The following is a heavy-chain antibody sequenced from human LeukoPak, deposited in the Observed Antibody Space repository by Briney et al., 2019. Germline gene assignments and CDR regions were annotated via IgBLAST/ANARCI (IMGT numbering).Heavy chain of an antibody. CDR1: GGSISSYY. Sequence: SETLSLTCTVSGGSISSYYWSWIRQPPGKGLEWIGYIYYSGSTNYNPSLKSRVTISVDTSKNQFSLKLSSVTAADTAVYYCARGSGWYAYFDLRGRGTLVTVSS. CDR3: ARGSGWYAYFDL. V-gene: IGHV4-59*01. CDR2: IYYSGST. J-gene: IGHJ2*01. D-gene: IGHD6-19*01.